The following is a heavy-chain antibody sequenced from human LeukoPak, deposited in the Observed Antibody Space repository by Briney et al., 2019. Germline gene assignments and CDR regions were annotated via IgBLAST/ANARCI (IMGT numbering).Heavy chain of an antibody. CDR2: INPNSGGT. J-gene: IGHJ1*01. CDR1: GYTFTGYY. V-gene: IGHV1-2*02. CDR3: ARGLELTAPYAEYFQH. Sequence: ASVTVSCKASGYTFTGYYMHWVRRAPGHGLEWMGWINPNSGGTIYAQKFQGRVTMTRDTSISTAYMELSRLRSDDTAVYYCARGLELTAPYAEYFQHCGQGTLVTVSS. D-gene: IGHD1-7*01.